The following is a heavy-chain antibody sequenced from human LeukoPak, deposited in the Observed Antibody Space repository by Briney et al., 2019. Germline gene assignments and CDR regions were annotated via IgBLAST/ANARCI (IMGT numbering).Heavy chain of an antibody. V-gene: IGHV1-2*04. CDR2: INPNSGGT. CDR3: ARATDYCSGGSCHDYFDY. CDR1: GYTCTGYY. J-gene: IGHJ4*02. Sequence: GASVKVSCKASGYTCTGYYMHWVRKATGQGLEWVGWINPNSGGTNYAQKFQGWVTMTRDTSISTAYMELSRLRSDDTAVYYCARATDYCSGGSCHDYFDYWGQGTLVTVSS. D-gene: IGHD2-15*01.